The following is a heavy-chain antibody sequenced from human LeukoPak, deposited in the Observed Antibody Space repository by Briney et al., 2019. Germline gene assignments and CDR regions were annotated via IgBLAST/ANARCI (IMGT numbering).Heavy chain of an antibody. Sequence: GGSLRLSCAASGVTFSSYAMSWVRQAPGKGLEWVSAISGSGGSTYYANSVKGRFTISRDNSKNTLYLQMNSLRAEDTAVYYCAKSHGDYVWGSYPSAFDIWGRGTMVTVSS. V-gene: IGHV3-23*01. D-gene: IGHD3-16*01. CDR3: AKSHGDYVWGSYPSAFDI. CDR1: GVTFSSYA. J-gene: IGHJ3*02. CDR2: ISGSGGST.